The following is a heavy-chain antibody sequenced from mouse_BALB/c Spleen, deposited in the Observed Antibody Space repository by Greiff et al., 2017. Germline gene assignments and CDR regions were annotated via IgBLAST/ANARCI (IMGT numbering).Heavy chain of an antibody. V-gene: IGHV5-9-4*01. CDR1: GFTFSSYA. D-gene: IGHD2-1*01. J-gene: IGHJ2*01. CDR3: ARDGNSFDY. Sequence: EVQVVESGGGLVKPGGSLKLSCAASGFTFSSYAMSWVRQSPEKRLEWVAEISSGGSYTYYPDTVTGRFTISRDNAKNTLYLEMSSLRSEDTAMYYCARDGNSFDYWGQGTTLTVSS. CDR2: ISSGGSYT.